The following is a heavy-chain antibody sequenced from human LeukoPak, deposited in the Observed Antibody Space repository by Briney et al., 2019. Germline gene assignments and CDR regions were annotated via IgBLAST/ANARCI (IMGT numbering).Heavy chain of an antibody. CDR1: GGSISSGSYY. CDR2: IYTSGST. CDR3: ARVNYYCMDV. V-gene: IGHV4-61*02. J-gene: IGHJ6*03. Sequence: SETLSLTCTVSGGSISSGSYYWSWIRQPAGKGLEWVGRIYTSGSTNSNPSLKSPATISADTSTTRFSLKLSSVTAAAPAVYYCARVNYYCMDVWGKGTTVTVS.